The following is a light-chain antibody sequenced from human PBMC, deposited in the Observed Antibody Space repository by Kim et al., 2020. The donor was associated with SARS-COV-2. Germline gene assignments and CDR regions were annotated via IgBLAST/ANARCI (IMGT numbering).Light chain of an antibody. CDR2: DAS. Sequence: ASVGDRVTMTCRASQTINSWLAWYQQKPGKAPKLLIYDASNLESGVPSRFSGSGSGTEFTLTITSLQPDDLATYYCQQYNSYSWTFGQGTKVDIK. J-gene: IGKJ1*01. CDR1: QTINSW. CDR3: QQYNSYSWT. V-gene: IGKV1-5*01.